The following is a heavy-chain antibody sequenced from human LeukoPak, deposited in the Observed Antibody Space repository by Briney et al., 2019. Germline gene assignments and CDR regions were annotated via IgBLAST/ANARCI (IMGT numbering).Heavy chain of an antibody. CDR2: IYYSGST. CDR1: GGSISSSSYY. Sequence: SETLSLTCTVSGGSISSSSYYWGWIRQPPGKGLEWIGSIYYSGSTYYNPSLKSRVTISVDTSKNQFSLKLSSVTAADTAVYYGVTLGYCGSTSCYANWFDPWGQGTLVTVSS. J-gene: IGHJ5*02. D-gene: IGHD2-2*01. CDR3: VTLGYCGSTSCYANWFDP. V-gene: IGHV4-39*01.